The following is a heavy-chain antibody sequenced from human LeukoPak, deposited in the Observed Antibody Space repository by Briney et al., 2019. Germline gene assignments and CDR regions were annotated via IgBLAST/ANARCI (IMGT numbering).Heavy chain of an antibody. CDR3: AKGKASGYYSSFDY. CDR1: GFTFSSYA. V-gene: IGHV3-23*01. CDR2: ISGSGDNT. J-gene: IGHJ4*02. D-gene: IGHD3-22*01. Sequence: GGSLRLSCAASGFTFSSYAMSWVRQAPGKGLEWVSGISGSGDNTYYADSVKGRFTISRDNSKNTLYLQMNSLRAEDTAVYYCAKGKASGYYSSFDYWGQGTLVTVSS.